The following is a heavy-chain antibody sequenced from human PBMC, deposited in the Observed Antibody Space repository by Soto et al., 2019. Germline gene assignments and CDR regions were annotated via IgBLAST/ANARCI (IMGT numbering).Heavy chain of an antibody. CDR3: ARVALPFLEWLRSRDDAFDI. V-gene: IGHV1-18*04. CDR2: ISAYNGNT. D-gene: IGHD3-3*01. Sequence: ASVKVSCKASGYTFTSYGISWVRQAPGQGLEWMGWISAYNGNTNYAQKLQGRVTMTTDTSTSTAYMELRSLRSDDTAVYYCARVALPFLEWLRSRDDAFDIWGQGTMVTV. J-gene: IGHJ3*02. CDR1: GYTFTSYG.